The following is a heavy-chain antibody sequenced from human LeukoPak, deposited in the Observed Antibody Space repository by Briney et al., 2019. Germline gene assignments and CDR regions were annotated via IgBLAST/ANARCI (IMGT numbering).Heavy chain of an antibody. CDR1: GGTFSSYA. CDR3: AREAEMAKYYFDY. V-gene: IGHV1-69*13. Sequence: SVKVSCKASGGTFSSYAISGVRQAPGQGLEWMGGIIPIFGTANYAQKFQGRVTITADESTSTAYMELSSLRSEDTAVYYCAREAEMAKYYFDYWGQGTLVTVSS. CDR2: IIPIFGTA. D-gene: IGHD5-24*01. J-gene: IGHJ4*02.